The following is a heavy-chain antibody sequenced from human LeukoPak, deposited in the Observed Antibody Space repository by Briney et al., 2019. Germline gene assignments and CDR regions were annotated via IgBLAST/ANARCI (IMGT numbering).Heavy chain of an antibody. V-gene: IGHV3-30-3*01. CDR3: ARDDYGDYSFGY. J-gene: IGHJ4*02. D-gene: IGHD4-17*01. CDR2: ISYDGSNK. Sequence: QPGGSLRLSCAASGFTFSSYAMSWVRQAPGKGLEWVTVISYDGSNKYYADSVKGRFTISRDNSKNTLYLQMNSLRAEDTAVYYCARDDYGDYSFGYWGQGTLVTVSS. CDR1: GFTFSSYA.